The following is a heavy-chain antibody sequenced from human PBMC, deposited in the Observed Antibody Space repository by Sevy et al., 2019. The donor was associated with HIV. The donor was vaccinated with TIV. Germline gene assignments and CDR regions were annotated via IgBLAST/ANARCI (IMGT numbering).Heavy chain of an antibody. CDR2: FDPEDGDT. D-gene: IGHD5-12*01. CDR1: GYTLSEFS. J-gene: IGHJ4*02. Sequence: ASVKVSCKVYGYTLSEFSIHWVRQAPGKGLEWMGGFDPEDGDTIYAQKFQGRLTMTEDTSTDTAYMELSSLRSEDTAVYYCATDPYTDAYYYDYWGQGTLVTVSS. V-gene: IGHV1-24*01. CDR3: ATDPYTDAYYYDY.